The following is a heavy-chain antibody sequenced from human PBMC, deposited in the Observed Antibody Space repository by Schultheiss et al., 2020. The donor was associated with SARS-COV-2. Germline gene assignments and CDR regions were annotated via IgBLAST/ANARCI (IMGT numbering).Heavy chain of an antibody. Sequence: GESLKISCAASGFTFSSYAMSWVRQAPGKGLEWVSSISSSSSYIYYADSVKGRFTISRDNSKNTLYLQMNSLRAEDTAVYYCAKFIGGWPSPAASLDYWGQGTLVTVSS. J-gene: IGHJ4*02. CDR1: GFTFSSYA. CDR3: AKFIGGWPSPAASLDY. CDR2: ISSSSSYI. D-gene: IGHD6-19*01. V-gene: IGHV3-23*01.